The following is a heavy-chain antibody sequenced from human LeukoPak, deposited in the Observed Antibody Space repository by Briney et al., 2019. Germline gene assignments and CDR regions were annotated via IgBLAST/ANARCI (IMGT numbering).Heavy chain of an antibody. V-gene: IGHV1-24*01. CDR1: GYTLTELS. Sequence: ASVRVSCKVSGYTLTELSMHWVRQAPGKGLEWMGGFDPEDGETIYAQKFQGRVTMTEDTSTDTAYMELSSLRSEDTAVYYCATDLAGELERPWFDPWGQGTLVTVSS. CDR2: FDPEDGET. J-gene: IGHJ5*02. D-gene: IGHD1-1*01. CDR3: ATDLAGELERPWFDP.